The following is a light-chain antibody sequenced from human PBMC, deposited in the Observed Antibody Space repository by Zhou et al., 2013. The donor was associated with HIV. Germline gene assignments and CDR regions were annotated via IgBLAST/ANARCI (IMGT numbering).Light chain of an antibody. Sequence: EIVLTQSPGTLSLSPGERATLSCRASHTVTSNYLAWYQHKPGQGPKVLIFGASTRANGIPDRFSGSGSGTEFTLTISRLEPEDFAVYYCQHYGISPYTFGPG. CDR1: HTVTSNY. CDR2: GAS. J-gene: IGKJ2*01. V-gene: IGKV3-20*01. CDR3: QHYGISPYT.